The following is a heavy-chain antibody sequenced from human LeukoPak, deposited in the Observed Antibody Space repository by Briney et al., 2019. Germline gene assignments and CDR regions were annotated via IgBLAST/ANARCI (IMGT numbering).Heavy chain of an antibody. CDR1: GFTFSSHW. CDR2: IRYDGSNK. D-gene: IGHD4/OR15-4a*01. J-gene: IGHJ4*02. V-gene: IGHV3-33*08. CDR3: ARRAGAYSHPYDY. Sequence: GGSLRLSCAASGFTFSSHWMSWVRQAPGKGLEWVAFIRYDGSNKYYADSVKGRFTISRDNSKNTLYLQMNSLRAEDTAVYYCARRAGAYSHPYDYWGQGTLVTVSS.